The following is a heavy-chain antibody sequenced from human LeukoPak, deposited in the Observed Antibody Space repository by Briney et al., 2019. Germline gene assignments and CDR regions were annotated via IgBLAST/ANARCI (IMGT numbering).Heavy chain of an antibody. Sequence: PSETLSLTCTVSGGSIGSYYWSWIRQPPGEGLEWIGYIYYSGSTKYNPSLKSRVTISLDTSKNQFSLNLSSVTAADTAVYYCASGHIDGYNFRGDYWGQGTLVTVSS. V-gene: IGHV4-59*01. CDR2: IYYSGST. CDR1: GGSIGSYY. J-gene: IGHJ4*02. D-gene: IGHD5-24*01. CDR3: ASGHIDGYNFRGDY.